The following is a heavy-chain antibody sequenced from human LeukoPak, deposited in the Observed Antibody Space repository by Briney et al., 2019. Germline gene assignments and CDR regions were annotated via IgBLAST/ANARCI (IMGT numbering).Heavy chain of an antibody. CDR3: ASSPAKDFDY. V-gene: IGHV4-34*01. J-gene: IGHJ4*02. Sequence: PSETRSLTCAVYGGSFSGYYWSWIRQPPGKGLGWIGEINHSGSTNYNPSLKSRVTISVDTSKNQFSLKLSSVTAADTAVYYCASSPAKDFDYWGQGTLVTVSS. CDR2: INHSGST. CDR1: GGSFSGYY.